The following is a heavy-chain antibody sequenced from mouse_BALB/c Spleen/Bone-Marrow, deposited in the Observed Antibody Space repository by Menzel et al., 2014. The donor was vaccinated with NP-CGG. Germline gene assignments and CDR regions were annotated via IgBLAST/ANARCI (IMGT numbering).Heavy chain of an antibody. CDR3: VRHEGGYGYDAWFAY. J-gene: IGHJ3*01. V-gene: IGHV10-1*02. Sequence: EVKLVESGGGLVPPKGSLKLSCAASGFTFNTYAMNWVRQAPGRGLEWVARIRSKSNNYATYYADSVKDRFTISRDDSQSMLYLQMNNLKTEDTAMYYCVRHEGGYGYDAWFAYWGQGTLVTVSA. CDR2: IRSKSNNYAT. D-gene: IGHD2-2*01. CDR1: GFTFNTYA.